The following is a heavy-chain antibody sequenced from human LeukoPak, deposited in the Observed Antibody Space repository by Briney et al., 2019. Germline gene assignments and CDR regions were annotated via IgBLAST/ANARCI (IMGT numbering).Heavy chain of an antibody. V-gene: IGHV3-30*03. J-gene: IGHJ4*02. CDR3: ARGQGSGDY. D-gene: IGHD7-27*01. CDR1: GFTFSSYG. Sequence: GGSLRLSCAASGFTFSSYGMHWVRQAPGKGLEWVAVISYDGSNKYYADSVKGRFTISRDNAKKSLYLQMNSLRAEDTAVYYCARGQGSGDYWGQGTLVTVSS. CDR2: ISYDGSNK.